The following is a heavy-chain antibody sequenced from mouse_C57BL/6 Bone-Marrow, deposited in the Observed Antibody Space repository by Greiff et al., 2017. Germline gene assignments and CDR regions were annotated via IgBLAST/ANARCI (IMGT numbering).Heavy chain of an antibody. CDR3: YDYTWFAY. D-gene: IGHD2-4*01. Sequence: QVQLQQSGAELVRPGASVTLSCKASGYTFTSYGISWVKQRTGQGLEWIGEIYPRSGNTYYNEKFKGKATLTADKSSSTAYMELRSLTSEDAAVYFYYDYTWFAYWGQGTLVTVSA. CDR1: GYTFTSYG. J-gene: IGHJ3*01. V-gene: IGHV1-81*01. CDR2: IYPRSGNT.